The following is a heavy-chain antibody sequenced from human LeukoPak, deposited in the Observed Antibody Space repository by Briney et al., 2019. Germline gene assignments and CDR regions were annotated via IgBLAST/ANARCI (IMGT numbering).Heavy chain of an antibody. CDR3: ARSVIAVAGYDAFDI. Sequence: GGALRLSCAASGFAFSAYSMNWVRQAPGKGLDWVSYISSRSFTIYYAYSVKGRFTISRDNAKNSLYLEMNSLRDEDTAVYYCARSVIAVAGYDAFDIWGQGTVVTVSS. J-gene: IGHJ3*02. V-gene: IGHV3-48*02. CDR1: GFAFSAYS. CDR2: ISSRSFTI. D-gene: IGHD6-19*01.